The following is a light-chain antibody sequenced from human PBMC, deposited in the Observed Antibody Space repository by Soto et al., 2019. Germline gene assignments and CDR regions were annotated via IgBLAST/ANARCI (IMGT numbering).Light chain of an antibody. Sequence: SYELTQPPSMSVSPEQTARITCSGDALPKQFAYWYQQKTAQAPLLVIYKDTERPSGNPERFTGSNSGTTVTLTISGVQAEDEADYYCLSPDISGNSWVFGGGTKLTVL. J-gene: IGLJ3*02. CDR1: ALPKQF. V-gene: IGLV3-25*02. CDR2: KDT. CDR3: LSPDISGNSWV.